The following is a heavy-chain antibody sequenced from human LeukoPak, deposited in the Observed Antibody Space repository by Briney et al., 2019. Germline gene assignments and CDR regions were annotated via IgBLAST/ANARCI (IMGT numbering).Heavy chain of an antibody. J-gene: IGHJ6*04. CDR3: AELGITLIGGV. CDR1: GFTFIDYY. Sequence: PGGSLRLSCAASGFTFIDYYMSCVRQAPGKGLEWVSSIIRSGDTIYYADSVKGRFTISRDNAKNSLYLQMTSLRAEDPAVYYCAELGITLIGGVWGKGTTVTISS. CDR2: IIRSGDTI. V-gene: IGHV3-11*04. D-gene: IGHD3-10*02.